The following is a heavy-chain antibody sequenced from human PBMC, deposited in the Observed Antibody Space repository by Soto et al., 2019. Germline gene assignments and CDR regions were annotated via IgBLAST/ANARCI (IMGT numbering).Heavy chain of an antibody. CDR2: IYYNGNT. D-gene: IGHD7-27*01. J-gene: IGHJ4*02. V-gene: IGHV4-59*11. CDR1: GGSISNHY. CDR3: ARANWYSEY. Sequence: QVQLQESGPGLVKPSETLSLTCTVSGGSISNHYWSWIRQPPGKGLEWIGYIYYNGNTNYNPSLKSRVTMSVDTSKHQISLRWSSVTAADTAVYYCARANWYSEYWGQGTLVTVSS.